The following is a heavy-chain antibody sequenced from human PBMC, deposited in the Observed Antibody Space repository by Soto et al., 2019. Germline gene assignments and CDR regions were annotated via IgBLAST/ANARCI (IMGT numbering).Heavy chain of an antibody. CDR1: GGSISSDDYY. CDR3: ARDLDGLHDDTSGPFPRPG. V-gene: IGHV4-30-4*01. J-gene: IGHJ1*01. D-gene: IGHD3-22*01. CDR2: IHSSGSI. Sequence: SETLSLTCTVSGGSISSDDYYWSWIRQAPGRGLEWIGYIHSSGSIYYNPSLKSRATMSIDTAGNQFSLKVSSVTVADTAVYYCARDLDGLHDDTSGPFPRPGWGQGTLVTAPQ.